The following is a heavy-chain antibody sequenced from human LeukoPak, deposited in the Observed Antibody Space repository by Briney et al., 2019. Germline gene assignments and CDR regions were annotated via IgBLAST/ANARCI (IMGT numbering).Heavy chain of an antibody. CDR3: AGNDILTGLGYYYYYYMDV. V-gene: IGHV1-69*02. J-gene: IGHJ6*03. CDR2: IIPILGIA. CDR1: GGTFSSYT. Sequence: SVKVSCKASGGTFSSYTISWVRQAPGQGLEWMGRIIPILGIANYAQKFQGRVTITADKSTSTAYMELSSLRSEDTAVYYCAGNDILTGLGYYYYYYMDVWGKGTTVTVSS. D-gene: IGHD3-9*01.